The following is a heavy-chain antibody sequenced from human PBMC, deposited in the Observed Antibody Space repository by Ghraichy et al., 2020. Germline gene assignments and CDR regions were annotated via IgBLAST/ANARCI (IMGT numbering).Heavy chain of an antibody. CDR2: IKQDGSEK. J-gene: IGHJ4*02. CDR3: ARERPDSMWTGYVHY. Sequence: LSLTCAASGFTFSNYWMSWVRQAPGKGLEWVANIKQDGSEKYYADSVQGRFTISRDNAYNSLYLQMNSLRAEDTAVYFCARERPDSMWTGYVHYWGQGTLVTVSS. D-gene: IGHD3/OR15-3a*01. CDR1: GFTFSNYW. V-gene: IGHV3-7*04.